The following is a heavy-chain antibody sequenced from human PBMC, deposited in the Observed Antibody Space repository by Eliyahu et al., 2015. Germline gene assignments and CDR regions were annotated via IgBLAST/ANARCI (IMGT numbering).Heavy chain of an antibody. J-gene: IGHJ4*02. CDR3: ARERPFGTPRYYYDSSGYYYVRGYFDY. CDR1: GGSFSGYY. D-gene: IGHD3-22*01. Sequence: QVQLQQWGAGLLKPSETLSLTCAVXGGSFSGYYXXXIRXPPGKGLEWIGEINQSGSTNYNPSLKSRVTISVDTSKNQFSLKLSSVTAADTAVYYCARERPFGTPRYYYDSSGYYYVRGYFDYWGQGTLVTVSS. V-gene: IGHV4-34*01. CDR2: INQSGST.